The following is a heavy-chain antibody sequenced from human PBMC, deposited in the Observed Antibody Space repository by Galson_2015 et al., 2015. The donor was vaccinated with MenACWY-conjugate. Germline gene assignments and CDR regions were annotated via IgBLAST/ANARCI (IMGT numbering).Heavy chain of an antibody. CDR3: ARLRYGGYDWSESYFDY. Sequence: QSGAEVKKPGESLKISCKGSAYSFNNYWIAWVRQMPGKGLEWMGIIYPGDSDTRYSPSFQGPVTISADRSISTACLQWSSLKASDTAIYYCARLRYGGYDWSESYFDYWGQGTLVTVSS. D-gene: IGHD5-12*01. V-gene: IGHV5-51*01. CDR2: IYPGDSDT. J-gene: IGHJ4*02. CDR1: AYSFNNYW.